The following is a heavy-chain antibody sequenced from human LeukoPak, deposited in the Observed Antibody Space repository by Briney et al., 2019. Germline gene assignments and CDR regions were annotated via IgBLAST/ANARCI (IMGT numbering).Heavy chain of an antibody. V-gene: IGHV3-66*02. D-gene: IGHD1-1*01. Sequence: GGSLRLSCAASGFTVSSNYMSWVRQAPGKGLEWVSVIYSGGSTYYADSVKGRFTISRDNSKNTLYLQMNSLRAEDTAVYYCARGGCNLGLYYHGMDVWGQGTTVTVSS. CDR3: ARGGCNLGLYYHGMDV. J-gene: IGHJ6*02. CDR1: GFTVSSNY. CDR2: IYSGGST.